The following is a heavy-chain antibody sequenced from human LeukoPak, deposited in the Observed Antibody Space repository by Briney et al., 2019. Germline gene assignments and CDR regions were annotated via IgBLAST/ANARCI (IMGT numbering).Heavy chain of an antibody. J-gene: IGHJ6*02. Sequence: GGSLRLSCAASGFTFSSYGMHWVRQAPGKGLEWVAVIWYDGSNKYYADSVKGRFTISRDNSKNTLYLQMNSLRAEDTAVYYCARDLFSPFRSSGFIYYYYGMDVWGQGTTVTVSS. CDR1: GFTFSSYG. CDR2: IWYDGSNK. D-gene: IGHD6-19*01. CDR3: ARDLFSPFRSSGFIYYYYGMDV. V-gene: IGHV3-33*01.